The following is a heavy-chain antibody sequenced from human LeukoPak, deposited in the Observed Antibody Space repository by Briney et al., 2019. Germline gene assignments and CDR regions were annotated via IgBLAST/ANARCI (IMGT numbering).Heavy chain of an antibody. CDR1: GFTFSSYS. V-gene: IGHV3-30*03. D-gene: IGHD3-10*01. Sequence: GGSLRLSCAASGFTFSSYSMNWVRQAPGEGREWVAVISYDGSNKYYADSVKGRFTISRDNSKNTLYLQMNSLRAEDTAVYYCARDGYYYGSGSENGNWFDPWGQGTLVTVSS. CDR2: ISYDGSNK. J-gene: IGHJ5*02. CDR3: ARDGYYYGSGSENGNWFDP.